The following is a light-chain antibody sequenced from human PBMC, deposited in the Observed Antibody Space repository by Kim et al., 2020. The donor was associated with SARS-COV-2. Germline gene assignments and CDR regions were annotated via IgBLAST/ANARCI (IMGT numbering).Light chain of an antibody. Sequence: SPGERPTLRCRASQSVSGSYLAWYQQKPGQAPSLLIYGASNRATGIPDRFSGSGSGTEFTLTITRLEPVDFAVYYCQQYGGSPWTFGQGTKVDIK. V-gene: IGKV3-20*01. CDR3: QQYGGSPWT. CDR1: QSVSGSY. CDR2: GAS. J-gene: IGKJ1*01.